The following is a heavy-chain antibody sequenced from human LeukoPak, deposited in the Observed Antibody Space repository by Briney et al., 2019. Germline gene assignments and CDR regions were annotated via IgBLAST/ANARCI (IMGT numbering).Heavy chain of an antibody. CDR1: GFTFSSYE. CDR3: ARAGGSYGPYYFDY. Sequence: GGSLRLSCAASGFTFSSYEMNWVRQAPGKGLEWVSYISSSGSTIYYADSVKGRFTISRDNAKNSLYLQMNSLRAEDTAVYYCARAGGSYGPYYFDYWGQGTLVTVSS. V-gene: IGHV3-48*03. J-gene: IGHJ4*02. CDR2: ISSSGSTI. D-gene: IGHD1-26*01.